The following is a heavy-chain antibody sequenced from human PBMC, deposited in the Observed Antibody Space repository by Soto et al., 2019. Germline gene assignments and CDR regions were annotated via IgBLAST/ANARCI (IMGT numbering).Heavy chain of an antibody. Sequence: RASVKVSCKASGYTFTSYGISWVRQAPGQGLEWMGWISAYNGNTNYAQKLQGRVTITTDTSTSTAYMELRSLRSDDTAVYYCATTSMPTLKYFDYWGQGTLVTVSS. CDR1: GYTFTSYG. J-gene: IGHJ4*02. CDR3: ATTSMPTLKYFDY. D-gene: IGHD5-12*01. V-gene: IGHV1-18*01. CDR2: ISAYNGNT.